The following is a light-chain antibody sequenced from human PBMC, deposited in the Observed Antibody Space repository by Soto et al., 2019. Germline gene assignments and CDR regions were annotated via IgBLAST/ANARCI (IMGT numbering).Light chain of an antibody. CDR3: QQRYIPTPYT. V-gene: IGKV3-11*01. CDR1: QTVSSY. Sequence: PGERATLSCRASQTVSSYVAWYQQRHGQAPRLVIYDSSNRAPGVPARFSGSGSGTQFTITISSLEPEDAAVSYCQQRYIPTPYTFGQEAKLEIK. CDR2: DSS. J-gene: IGKJ2*01.